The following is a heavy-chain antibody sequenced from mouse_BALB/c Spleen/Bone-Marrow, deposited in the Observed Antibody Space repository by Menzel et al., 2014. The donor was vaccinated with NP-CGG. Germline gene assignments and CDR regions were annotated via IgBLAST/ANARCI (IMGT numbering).Heavy chain of an antibody. CDR1: GFTFSYFG. Sequence: EVKLVESGGGLVQPGGSRKLSCAASGFTFSYFGMHWVRQAPEKGLEWVAFISSGSSAIYYADTVKGRFTISRDNPKNTLFLQVTSLRSEDTAMYYCARGNVNLLFDYWGQGTTLTVSS. J-gene: IGHJ2*01. CDR2: ISSGSSAI. CDR3: ARGNVNLLFDY. V-gene: IGHV5-17*02. D-gene: IGHD2-1*01.